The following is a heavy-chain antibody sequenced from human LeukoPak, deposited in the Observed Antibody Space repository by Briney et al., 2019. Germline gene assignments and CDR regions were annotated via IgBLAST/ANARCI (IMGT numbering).Heavy chain of an antibody. CDR2: IYYSGST. V-gene: IGHV4-31*03. CDR1: GGSISSGGYY. CDR3: AREEGDGYKFDY. Sequence: PSETLSLTCTVSGGSISSGGYYWSWIRQRPGKGLEWIGYIYYSGSTYYNPSLKSRVTISVDTSKNQFSLKLSSVTAADTAVYYCAREEGDGYKFDYWGQGTLVTVSS. D-gene: IGHD5-24*01. J-gene: IGHJ4*02.